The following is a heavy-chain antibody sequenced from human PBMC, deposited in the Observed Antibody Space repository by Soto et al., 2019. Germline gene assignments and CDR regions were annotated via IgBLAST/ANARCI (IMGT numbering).Heavy chain of an antibody. CDR1: GYPFTFDPYA. D-gene: IGHD2-15*01. J-gene: IGHJ5*02. V-gene: IGHV1-3*01. CDR3: ARRGDVVGLDL. Sequence: QVQLLQSGAEVKKPGASVKVSCKASGYPFTFDPYAIHWVRQAPGQRLEWMGWIDPGSGNTKYSQTFQGRVTFTRDISASAAYMDLRSLTSQDTAVYYCARRGDVVGLDLWGQGTLVIVSS. CDR2: IDPGSGNT.